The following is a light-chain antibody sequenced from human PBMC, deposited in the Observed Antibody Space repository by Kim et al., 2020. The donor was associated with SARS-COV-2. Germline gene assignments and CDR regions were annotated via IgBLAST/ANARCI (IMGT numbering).Light chain of an antibody. CDR1: QSVSSRY. Sequence: PGERATLSCSTSQSVSSRYIAWSQQKPGQAPRLLIYAVSSRTTVIGDRFSGSGSGTDFTLTLSRLEPEDFAVYSCQQHDNSPSWTFGQGTKVDIK. J-gene: IGKJ1*01. CDR3: QQHDNSPSWT. V-gene: IGKV3-20*01. CDR2: AVS.